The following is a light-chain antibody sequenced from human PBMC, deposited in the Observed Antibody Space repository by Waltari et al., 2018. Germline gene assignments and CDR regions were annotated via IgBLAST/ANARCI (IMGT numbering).Light chain of an antibody. J-gene: IGLJ2*01. CDR2: GKN. CDR3: HSRDSSGNVL. V-gene: IGLV3-19*01. CDR1: SLRTYY. Sequence: SSELTQDPAVSVALGQTVRITCQGASLRTYYVSWFHQKPGQGPALVIYGKNNRPSGSPDRFSASSSGSTASLTIIGAQAEDEADYYCHSRDSSGNVLIGGGTKLTVV.